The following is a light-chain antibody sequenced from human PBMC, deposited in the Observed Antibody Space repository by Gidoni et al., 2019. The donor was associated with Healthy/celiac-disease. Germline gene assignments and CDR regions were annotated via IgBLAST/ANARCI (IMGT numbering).Light chain of an antibody. V-gene: IGKV1-33*01. Sequence: IQLTQPPSSLSASVGDRVTITCQASQDISNYLNWYQQKPGKAPKLLIYDASNLETGVPSRFSGSGSGTEFTLTISSLQPEDIATYYCQQNDNIPRTFGGGTKVEIK. CDR2: DAS. CDR3: QQNDNIPRT. CDR1: QDISNY. J-gene: IGKJ4*01.